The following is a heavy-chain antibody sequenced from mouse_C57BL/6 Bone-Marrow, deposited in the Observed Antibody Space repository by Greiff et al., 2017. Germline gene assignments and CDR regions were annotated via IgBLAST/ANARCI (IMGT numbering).Heavy chain of an antibody. D-gene: IGHD2-1*01. J-gene: IGHJ1*03. CDR1: GYTFTSYW. CDR2: IDPNSGGT. Sequence: QVQLQQPGAELVKPGASVKLSCKASGYTFTSYWMHWVKQRPGRALEWIGRIDPNSGGTKYNEKFKSKATLTVDKPSSTAYMQLSSLTSEDSAVYYCAHGNYFYWYFAVWGTGTTVTVSS. CDR3: AHGNYFYWYFAV. V-gene: IGHV1-72*01.